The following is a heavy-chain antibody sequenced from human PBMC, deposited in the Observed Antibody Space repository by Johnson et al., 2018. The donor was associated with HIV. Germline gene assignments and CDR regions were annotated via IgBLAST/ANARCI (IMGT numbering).Heavy chain of an antibody. Sequence: QVQLVESGGGLVQPGGSLRLSCAVSAFSVSSNYMSWVHQAPGKGLEWVAFIRYDGSNKYYADSVKDRFTISRDNSKNTLYLQMGSLRAEDMAVYYCARCRDAYTLLSAFDIWGQGTMVTVSS. V-gene: IGHV3-30*02. J-gene: IGHJ3*02. CDR1: AFSVSSNY. CDR2: IRYDGSNK. CDR3: ARCRDAYTLLSAFDI. D-gene: IGHD5-24*01.